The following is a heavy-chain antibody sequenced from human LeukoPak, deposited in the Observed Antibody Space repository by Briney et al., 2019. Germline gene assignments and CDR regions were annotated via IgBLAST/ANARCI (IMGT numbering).Heavy chain of an antibody. D-gene: IGHD4-17*01. CDR3: AKELRDYGVRVDYFDY. V-gene: IGHV3-30*18. CDR2: ISYDGSNE. CDR1: GFTFSSYG. J-gene: IGHJ4*02. Sequence: GGSLRLSCAASGFTFSSYGMHWVRQAPGKGLEWVAIISYDGSNEYYADSVKGRFTISRDNSKNTLYLQMNSLRAEDTAVYYCAKELRDYGVRVDYFDYWGQGTLVTVSS.